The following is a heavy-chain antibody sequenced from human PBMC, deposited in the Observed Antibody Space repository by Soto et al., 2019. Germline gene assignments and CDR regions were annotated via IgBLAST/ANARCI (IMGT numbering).Heavy chain of an antibody. V-gene: IGHV3-33*01. D-gene: IGHD6-13*01. Sequence: PGGSLRLSCAASGFTFSSYGMHWVRQAPGKGLEWVAVIWYDGSNKYYADSVKGRFTISRDNSKNTLYLQMNSLRAEDTAVYYCARDLEEQQLFFPYYYGMDCWGQGTTVTVSS. J-gene: IGHJ6*02. CDR2: IWYDGSNK. CDR1: GFTFSSYG. CDR3: ARDLEEQQLFFPYYYGMDC.